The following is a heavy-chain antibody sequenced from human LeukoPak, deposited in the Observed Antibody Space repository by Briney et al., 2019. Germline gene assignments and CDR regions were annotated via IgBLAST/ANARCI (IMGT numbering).Heavy chain of an antibody. CDR1: GFTFSSYS. Sequence: GGSLRLSCAASGFTFSSYSMNWVRQAPGKGLGWVSYISSSSSTIYYADSVKGRFTISRDNAKNSLYLQMNSLRAEDTAVYYCARDPNPYSSGWYTFSGGFDYWGQGTLVTVSS. CDR3: ARDPNPYSSGWYTFSGGFDY. D-gene: IGHD6-19*01. J-gene: IGHJ4*02. V-gene: IGHV3-48*01. CDR2: ISSSSSTI.